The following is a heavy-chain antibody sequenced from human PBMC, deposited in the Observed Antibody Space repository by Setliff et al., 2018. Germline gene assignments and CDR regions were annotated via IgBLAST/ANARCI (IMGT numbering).Heavy chain of an antibody. CDR3: ARRETYYNFWSGYYAY. CDR1: GGTFSSYA. D-gene: IGHD3-3*01. CDR2: IIPIFGTA. Sequence: EASVKVSCKASGGTFSSYAISWVRQAPGQGLEWMGGIIPIFGTANYAQKFQGRVTITADESTSTAYMELSSLRSEDTAVYYCARRETYYNFWSGYYAYWGQGTLVTVSS. J-gene: IGHJ4*02. V-gene: IGHV1-69*13.